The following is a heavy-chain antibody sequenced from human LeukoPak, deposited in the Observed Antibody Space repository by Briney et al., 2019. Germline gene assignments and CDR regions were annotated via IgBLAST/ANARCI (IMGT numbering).Heavy chain of an antibody. CDR1: GFSFSSYW. J-gene: IGHJ4*02. D-gene: IGHD3-16*01. V-gene: IGHV3-74*03. CDR2: IKGDGMST. Sequence: GGSLRLSCAASGFSFSSYWMHWVRQAPGKGLVWVSRIKGDGMSTMYADSVKGRFTISRDNAKNSLYLQMNSLRAEDTAVYYCARDYDWGQGSLVTVSS. CDR3: ARDYD.